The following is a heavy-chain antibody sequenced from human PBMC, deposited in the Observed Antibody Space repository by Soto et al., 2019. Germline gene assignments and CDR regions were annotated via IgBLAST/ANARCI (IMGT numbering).Heavy chain of an antibody. V-gene: IGHV4-31*03. CDR3: ARVRCSSTSCPPWSFDI. D-gene: IGHD2-2*01. J-gene: IGHJ3*02. Sequence: QVQLQESGPGLVKPSQTLSLTCTVSGGSISSGGYYWSWIRQHPGKGLEWIGYIYYSGSTYYNPSLQLRVTISGDTSKNQFSLKLGCGTAGDTAVYYCARVRCSSTSCPPWSFDIWGQGTMVTVSS. CDR2: IYYSGST. CDR1: GGSISSGGYY.